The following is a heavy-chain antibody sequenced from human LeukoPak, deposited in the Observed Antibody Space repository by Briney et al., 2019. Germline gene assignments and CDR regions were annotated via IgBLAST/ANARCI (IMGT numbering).Heavy chain of an antibody. CDR2: INQDGGEK. V-gene: IGHV3-7*01. J-gene: IGHJ4*02. Sequence: PGGSLRLSCAASRFTFSTYWMSWVRQAPGKGLEWVANINQDGGEKYYVDSVKGRFTISRDNAKNSLYLQMNSLRAEDTAIYYCARDTWEPLDYWGQGTLVTVSS. CDR1: RFTFSTYW. D-gene: IGHD1-26*01. CDR3: ARDTWEPLDY.